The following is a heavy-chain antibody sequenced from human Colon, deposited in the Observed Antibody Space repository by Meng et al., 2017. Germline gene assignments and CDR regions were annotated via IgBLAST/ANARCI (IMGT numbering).Heavy chain of an antibody. Sequence: SETLSLTCTVSGGSSSLGGLYWNWIRQFPGKGLEWIGYIYYSGTTYYNPSLKSRATFSVDSSKRPFSLKRSSVTAADTAVYFCAEGWTRNRWGQGKLVTVSS. CDR2: IYYSGTT. CDR3: AEGWTRNR. CDR1: GGSSSLGGLY. D-gene: IGHD1-14*01. V-gene: IGHV4-31*03. J-gene: IGHJ4*02.